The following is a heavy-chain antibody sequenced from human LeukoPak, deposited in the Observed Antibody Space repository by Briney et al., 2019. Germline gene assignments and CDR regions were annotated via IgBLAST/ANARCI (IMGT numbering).Heavy chain of an antibody. V-gene: IGHV3-66*02. CDR2: IYSGGST. CDR1: GFTVRSNY. J-gene: IGHJ3*02. Sequence: PGGSLRLSCAASGFTVRSNYMSWVRQAPGQGLEWVSVIYSGGSTYYADSVKGRFTISRDNSKNTLYLQMNSLRAEDTAVYYCARDVGLRLRAGGDAFDIWGQGTMVTVSS. CDR3: ARDVGLRLRAGGDAFDI. D-gene: IGHD4-17*01.